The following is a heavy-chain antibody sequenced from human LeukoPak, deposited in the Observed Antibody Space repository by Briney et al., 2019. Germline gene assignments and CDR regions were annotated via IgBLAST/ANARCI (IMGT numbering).Heavy chain of an antibody. CDR2: ISIRSSTI. V-gene: IGHV3-48*01. Sequence: GGSLRLSCAASGFTFSSYSMAWVRQAPGKGLEWVSYISIRSSTIYYADSVKGRFAISRDNAKNSLYVQMNSLRAEDTAVYYCARERDGYTHDAFDIWGQGTMVTVSS. J-gene: IGHJ3*02. CDR3: ARERDGYTHDAFDI. CDR1: GFTFSSYS. D-gene: IGHD5-24*01.